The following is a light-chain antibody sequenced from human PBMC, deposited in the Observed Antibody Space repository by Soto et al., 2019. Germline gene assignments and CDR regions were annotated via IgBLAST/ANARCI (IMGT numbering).Light chain of an antibody. CDR1: QSIGSN. J-gene: IGKJ5*01. CDR3: QYYNNWSLIT. V-gene: IGKV3-15*01. CDR2: GAS. Sequence: EIVVTQSPATLSVSPGDTAKLSCRASQSIGSNLGWYQQKPGQAPRLLIYGASTRATGIPARFSGSVSGTEFTLTINILQSEDLAVYYCQYYNNWSLITFGQGTRLEIK.